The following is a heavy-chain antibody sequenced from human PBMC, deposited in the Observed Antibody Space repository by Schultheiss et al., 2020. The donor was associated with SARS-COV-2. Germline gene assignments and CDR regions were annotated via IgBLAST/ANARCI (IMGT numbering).Heavy chain of an antibody. CDR2: IYYSGST. J-gene: IGHJ5*02. CDR1: GGSFSGYY. CDR3: ARGDYGDYYAWVWFDP. D-gene: IGHD4-17*01. Sequence: SETLSLTCAVYGGSFSGYYWSWIRQPPGKGLEWIGSIYYSGSTYYNPSLKSRVTISVDTSKNQFSLKLSSVTAADTAVYYCARGDYGDYYAWVWFDPWGQGTLVTVSS. V-gene: IGHV4-34*01.